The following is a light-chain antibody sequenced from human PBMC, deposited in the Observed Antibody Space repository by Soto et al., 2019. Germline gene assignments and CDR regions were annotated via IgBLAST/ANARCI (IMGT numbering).Light chain of an antibody. CDR3: QQSYLTPFT. V-gene: IGKV1-39*01. J-gene: IGKJ3*01. CDR1: QSITNY. Sequence: DIQMTQSPSSLSASVGDRVTITCRASQSITNYLNWYQQKPGKAPKLLIYAASNLQSGVPSRFSGSGSGTDFTLTISSLQPEDFATYYCQQSYLTPFTFGPGPKVDV. CDR2: AAS.